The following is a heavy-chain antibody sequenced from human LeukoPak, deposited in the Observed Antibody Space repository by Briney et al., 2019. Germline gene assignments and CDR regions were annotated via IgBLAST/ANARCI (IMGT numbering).Heavy chain of an antibody. J-gene: IGHJ4*02. CDR2: ISRSANTT. V-gene: IGHV3-48*04. D-gene: IGHD3-22*01. CDR3: ATRRYYFDSGGYSYFDY. CDR1: GFTFNTAW. Sequence: GGSLRLSCAASGFTFNTAWMNWVRQAPGNGLEWVSYISRSANTTYYADSVKGRFTISRDNAKKSLYLQMNSLRAEDTAVYYCATRRYYFDSGGYSYFDYWGQGTLVTVSS.